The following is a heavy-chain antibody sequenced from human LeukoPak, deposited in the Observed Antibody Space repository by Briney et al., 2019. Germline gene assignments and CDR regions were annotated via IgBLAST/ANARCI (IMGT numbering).Heavy chain of an antibody. CDR3: AKWIYYDSSGYYYYFDY. D-gene: IGHD3-22*01. Sequence: GGSLRLSCAASGFTFSSYGMHWVRQAPGKGLEWVSAISGSGGSTYYADSVKGRFAISRDNSKNTLYLQMNSLRAEDTAVYYCAKWIYYDSSGYYYYFDYWGQGTLVTVSS. V-gene: IGHV3-23*01. CDR1: GFTFSSYG. CDR2: ISGSGGST. J-gene: IGHJ4*02.